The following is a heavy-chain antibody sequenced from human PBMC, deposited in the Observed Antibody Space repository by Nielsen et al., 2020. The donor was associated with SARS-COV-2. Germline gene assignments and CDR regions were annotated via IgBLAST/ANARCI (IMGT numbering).Heavy chain of an antibody. J-gene: IGHJ4*02. Sequence: GESLKISCKGSGYSFSSYWITWVRQMPGKGLEWMGRIDPSDSYTNYSPSFQGHVTISADKSNSTAYLQWSSLKASDTAMYYCANIAVAAPVNYWGQGTLVTVSS. CDR3: ANIAVAAPVNY. CDR1: GYSFSSYW. V-gene: IGHV5-10-1*01. CDR2: IDPSDSYT. D-gene: IGHD6-19*01.